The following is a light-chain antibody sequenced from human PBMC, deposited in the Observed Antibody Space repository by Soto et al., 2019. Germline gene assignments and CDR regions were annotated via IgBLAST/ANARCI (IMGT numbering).Light chain of an antibody. CDR2: GAS. V-gene: IGKV3-15*01. CDR3: HQATSGLRT. CDR1: QNVATN. Sequence: IVMTQSPVTLSMSPGDRATLSCRASQNVATNVAWYQQKPGQAPRLLIYGASIRATGVPARFSGSGSGTEFTLTIASLQSEDFAVFYCHQATSGLRTFGRGTRVEV. J-gene: IGKJ1*01.